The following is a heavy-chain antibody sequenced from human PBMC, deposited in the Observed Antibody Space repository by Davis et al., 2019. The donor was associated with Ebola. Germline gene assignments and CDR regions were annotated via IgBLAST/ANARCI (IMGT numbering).Heavy chain of an antibody. CDR3: ARGLYPWELDY. CDR1: GDSLNSGDHY. V-gene: IGHV4-30-4*01. CDR2: IYYNEKT. J-gene: IGHJ4*02. Sequence: SETLSLTCTVSGDSLNSGDHYWSWIRQPPGKDLEWIGYIYYNEKTYYNPSLKSRTTISMDTSRSQFSLKLSSVTAADTAVYYCARGLYPWELDYWGQGTLVTVSS. D-gene: IGHD1-1*01.